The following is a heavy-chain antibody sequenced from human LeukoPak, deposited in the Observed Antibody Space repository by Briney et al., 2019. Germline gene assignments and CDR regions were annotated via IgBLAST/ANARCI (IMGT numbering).Heavy chain of an antibody. Sequence: GGSLRLSXAASGFTFSSYWMHWVRQAPGKGLVWVSRIISDGSSTSYADSVKGRFTISRDNAKNTLFLQMNSPRAEDTAVYYCARARFGWNDVLGIDYWGQGTLVTVSS. CDR1: GFTFSSYW. J-gene: IGHJ4*02. CDR3: ARARFGWNDVLGIDY. CDR2: IISDGSST. D-gene: IGHD1-1*01. V-gene: IGHV3-74*01.